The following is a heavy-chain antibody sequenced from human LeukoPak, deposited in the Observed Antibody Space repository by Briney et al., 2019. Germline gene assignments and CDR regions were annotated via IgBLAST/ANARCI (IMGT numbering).Heavy chain of an antibody. CDR2: ISGSGGST. Sequence: GGSLRLSCAASGFTFSSYAMSWVRQAPGKGLEWVSAISGSGGSTYYADSVKGRFTISRDNSKNTLYLQMNSLRAEDMAVYYCAKDQGYCSGGSCVFDYWGQGTLVTVSS. J-gene: IGHJ4*02. D-gene: IGHD2-15*01. CDR3: AKDQGYCSGGSCVFDY. CDR1: GFTFSSYA. V-gene: IGHV3-23*01.